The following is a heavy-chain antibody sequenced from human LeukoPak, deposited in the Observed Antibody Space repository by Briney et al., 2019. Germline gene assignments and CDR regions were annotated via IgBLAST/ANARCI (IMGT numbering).Heavy chain of an antibody. CDR3: ARGAVVVAATLFDY. CDR2: INHSGST. D-gene: IGHD2-15*01. Sequence: PSETLSLTCAVYGGSFSGYYWSWIRQPPGKGLEWIGEINHSGSTNYSPSLKSRVTISVDMSKNQFSLKLSSVTAADTAVYYCARGAVVVAATLFDYWGQGTLVTVSS. CDR1: GGSFSGYY. V-gene: IGHV4-34*01. J-gene: IGHJ4*02.